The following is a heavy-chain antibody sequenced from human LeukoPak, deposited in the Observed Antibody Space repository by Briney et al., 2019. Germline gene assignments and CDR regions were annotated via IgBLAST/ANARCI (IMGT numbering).Heavy chain of an antibody. D-gene: IGHD3-22*01. CDR3: ASRGYYDNSAYFRN. CDR2: IHYSGSA. Sequence: SETLSLTCTVSGGSISSSDYYWGWIRQPPGKGLEWIGSIHYSGSAYHSPSLKSRVTISIDTSKHQFSLNLTSVTAADTAVYFCASRGYYDNSAYFRNWGQGTLVTVSS. V-gene: IGHV4-39*07. CDR1: GGSISSSDYY. J-gene: IGHJ4*02.